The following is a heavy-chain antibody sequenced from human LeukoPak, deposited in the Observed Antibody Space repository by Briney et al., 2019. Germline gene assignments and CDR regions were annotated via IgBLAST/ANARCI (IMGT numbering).Heavy chain of an antibody. D-gene: IGHD4-17*01. CDR3: VRDDYGDYDYFQH. V-gene: IGHV4-39*02. CDR2: IYYSGST. Sequence: PSETLSLTCTVSGGSISSSSYYWGWIRQPPGKGLEWIGSIYYSGSTYYNPSLKSRVTISVDTSKNQFSLKLSSVTAADTAVYYCVRDDYGDYDYFQHWGQGTLVTVSS. CDR1: GGSISSSSYY. J-gene: IGHJ1*01.